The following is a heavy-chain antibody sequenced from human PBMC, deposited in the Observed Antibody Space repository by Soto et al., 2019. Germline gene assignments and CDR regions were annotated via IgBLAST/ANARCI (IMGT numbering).Heavy chain of an antibody. V-gene: IGHV4-59*01. J-gene: IGHJ4*02. CDR1: GDSISSYY. D-gene: IGHD6-13*01. CDR3: ARAGSTWRYFFDY. CDR2: VYYSGTT. Sequence: SVTLSHTCTVSGDSISSYYWTCIRQPPGKGLEWVGYVYYSGTTYYNPSLQSRVTISVDTSKNQFSLKVKSVTAADTAIYYCARAGSTWRYFFDYWGQGSLVTVSS.